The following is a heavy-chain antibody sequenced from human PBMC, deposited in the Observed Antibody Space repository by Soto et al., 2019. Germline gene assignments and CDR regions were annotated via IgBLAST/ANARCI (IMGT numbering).Heavy chain of an antibody. Sequence: VASVKVSCKASGYTFTGYYMHWVRQAPGQGLEWMGWINPNSGGTNYAQKFQGWVTMTRDTSISTAYMELSRLRSDDTAVYYCARDLGKTSGRVIGYWGQGTLVTVSS. CDR1: GYTFTGYY. CDR3: ARDLGKTSGRVIGY. CDR2: INPNSGGT. D-gene: IGHD3-9*01. V-gene: IGHV1-2*04. J-gene: IGHJ4*02.